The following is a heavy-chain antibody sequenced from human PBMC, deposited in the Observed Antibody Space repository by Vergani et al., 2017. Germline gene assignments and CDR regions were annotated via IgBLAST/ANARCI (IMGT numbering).Heavy chain of an antibody. D-gene: IGHD3-10*01. CDR1: GGSISSGSYY. CDR3: ARGVLWFGSCWFDP. Sequence: QVQLQESGPGLVKPSQTLSLTCTVSGGSISSGSYYWSWIRQPAGKGLEWIGRIYTSGSTNYNPSLKSRVTISVDTSKNQFSLKLSSVTAADTAVYYCARGVLWFGSCWFDPWGQGTLVTVSS. V-gene: IGHV4-61*02. CDR2: IYTSGST. J-gene: IGHJ5*02.